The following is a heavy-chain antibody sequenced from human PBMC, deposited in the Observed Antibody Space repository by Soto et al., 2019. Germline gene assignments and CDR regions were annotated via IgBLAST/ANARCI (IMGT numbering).Heavy chain of an antibody. CDR1: GFTFSSYG. CDR2: ISYDGSNK. Sequence: QVQLVESGGGVVQPGRSLRLSCAASGFTFSSYGMHWVRQAPGKGLEWVAVISYDGSNKYYADSVKGRFTISRDNSKNTLYLQMNSLREWDTSVYYCAEDQWGLLLPNNGACDIWGQGTMVTVSS. J-gene: IGHJ3*02. CDR3: AEDQWGLLLPNNGACDI. V-gene: IGHV3-30*18. D-gene: IGHD1-26*01.